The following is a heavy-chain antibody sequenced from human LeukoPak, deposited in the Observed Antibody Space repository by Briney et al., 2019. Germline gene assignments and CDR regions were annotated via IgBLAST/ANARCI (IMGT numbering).Heavy chain of an antibody. D-gene: IGHD2-2*02. Sequence: SETLSLTCTVSGGSISSYYWSWIRQPAGKGLEWIGRIYTSGSTNYNPSLKSRVTMSVDTSKNQFSLKLSSVTAADTAVYYCARDQISGYCSSTSCYRNGYYYYYYMDVWGKGTTVTVSS. V-gene: IGHV4-4*07. J-gene: IGHJ6*03. CDR3: ARDQISGYCSSTSCYRNGYYYYYYMDV. CDR1: GGSISSYY. CDR2: IYTSGST.